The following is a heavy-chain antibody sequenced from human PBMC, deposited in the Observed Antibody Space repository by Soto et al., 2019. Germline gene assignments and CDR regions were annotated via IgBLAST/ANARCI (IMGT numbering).Heavy chain of an antibody. V-gene: IGHV3-33*01. CDR2: IWHDKRST. D-gene: IGHD2-15*01. CDR3: ARCPIVDAWFFDL. J-gene: IGHJ2*01. CDR1: EFALSNYV. Sequence: QVQLLESGGGVVQPGRSLRLSCAASEFALSNYVVHWVRKAPGKGLEWVAVIWHDKRSTHYADSVKGRFTISKDNSENALYLQMDSLRVEDTAVYYCARCPIVDAWFFDLWGRGTLVTVSS.